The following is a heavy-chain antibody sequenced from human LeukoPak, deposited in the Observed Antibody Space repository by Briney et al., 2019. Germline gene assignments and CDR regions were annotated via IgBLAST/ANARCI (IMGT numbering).Heavy chain of an antibody. Sequence: AGGSLRLSCAASGFTFSRYAMSWVRQAPGKGLEWVSSISGNGGSTYYAESVKGRFTISRDNSKNTLYLQMNSLRAEDTAVYYCAKDVLIVVVDGGYFDYWGQGTLVTVSS. CDR3: AKDVLIVVVDGGYFDY. V-gene: IGHV3-23*01. CDR2: ISGNGGST. CDR1: GFTFSRYA. J-gene: IGHJ4*02. D-gene: IGHD3-22*01.